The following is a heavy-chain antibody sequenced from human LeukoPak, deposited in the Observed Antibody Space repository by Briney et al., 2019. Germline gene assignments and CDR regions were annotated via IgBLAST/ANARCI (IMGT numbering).Heavy chain of an antibody. Sequence: GGSLRLSCAASGFTFSSYWMHWVRQAPGKGLVWVSRINSDGSSTSYADSVKGRFTISRDNAKNTLYLQMHSLRAEDTAVYYCARAQYIPPFDPWGQGTLVTVSS. CDR2: INSDGSST. J-gene: IGHJ5*02. D-gene: IGHD6-6*01. CDR3: ARAQYIPPFDP. CDR1: GFTFSSYW. V-gene: IGHV3-74*01.